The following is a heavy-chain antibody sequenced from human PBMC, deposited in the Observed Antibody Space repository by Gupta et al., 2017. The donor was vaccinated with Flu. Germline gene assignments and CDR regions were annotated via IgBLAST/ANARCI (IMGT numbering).Heavy chain of an antibody. CDR1: GDSISSYY. V-gene: IGHV4-59*01. Sequence: QVQLQESGPGLVKPSETLSLTCTVSGDSISSYYWSWIRQPPGKGLEWIGYIYYSGSTNYNPSLKSRVTISVDTSKNQFSLKLSSVTAADTAVYYCARETTGYDRNDYALDYWCQGTLVTVSS. D-gene: IGHD3-16*01. J-gene: IGHJ4*02. CDR2: IYYSGST. CDR3: ARETTGYDRNDYALDY.